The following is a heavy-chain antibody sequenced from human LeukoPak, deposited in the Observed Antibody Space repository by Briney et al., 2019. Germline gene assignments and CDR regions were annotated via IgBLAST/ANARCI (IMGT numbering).Heavy chain of an antibody. Sequence: PVGSLRLSCAASGLTFSKAWMSGVRQAPGGGREWVGRIRSKTDGGTTDHAAPVKGRFTISRDDSKNTLYLQMNSLNTADTAVYYCTTGGDTTYAFDIWGQGTMVTVSS. CDR2: IRSKTDGGTT. V-gene: IGHV3-15*01. J-gene: IGHJ3*02. CDR1: GLTFSKAW. D-gene: IGHD5-18*01. CDR3: TTGGDTTYAFDI.